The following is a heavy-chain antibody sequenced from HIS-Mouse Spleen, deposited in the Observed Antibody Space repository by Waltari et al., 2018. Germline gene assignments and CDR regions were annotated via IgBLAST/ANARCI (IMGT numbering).Heavy chain of an antibody. CDR1: GGSISSSSYY. D-gene: IGHD6-13*01. V-gene: IGHV4-39*07. J-gene: IGHJ2*01. Sequence: QLQLQESGPGLVKPSETLSLPCTVSGGSISSSSYYWGWIRQPPGKGLEWIGSIYYSGSTYYNPSLKSRVTISVDTSKNQFSLKLSSVTAADTAVYYCAREIPYSSSSYDWYFDLWGRGTLVTVSS. CDR2: IYYSGST. CDR3: AREIPYSSSSYDWYFDL.